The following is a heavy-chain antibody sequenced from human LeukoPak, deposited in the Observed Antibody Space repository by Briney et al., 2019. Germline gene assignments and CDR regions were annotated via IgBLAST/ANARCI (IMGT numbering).Heavy chain of an antibody. Sequence: GGSLRLSCAASGFSFNTYSMTWVRQAPGKGLEWVSIISRTSESTFYADSVKGRFTISRDNAKNSLYLQMNGLRADDTAVYYCARGYSSSWYWGFDPWGQGTLVTVSS. V-gene: IGHV3-21*04. D-gene: IGHD6-13*01. J-gene: IGHJ5*02. CDR1: GFSFNTYS. CDR3: ARGYSSSWYWGFDP. CDR2: ISRTSEST.